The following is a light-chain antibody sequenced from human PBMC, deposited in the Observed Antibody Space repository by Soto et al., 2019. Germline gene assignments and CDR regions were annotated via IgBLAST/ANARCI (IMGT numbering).Light chain of an antibody. CDR3: AAWDDSLNGGV. CDR2: SDN. J-gene: IGLJ2*01. CDR1: SSNIGSNT. V-gene: IGLV1-44*01. Sequence: QSVLTQPPSASGTPGQGVTISCSGSSSNIGSNTVNWYQQLPGTAPKLLIFSDNQRPSGVPDRFSGSKSGTSASLAISGLQSEDEADYYCAAWDDSLNGGVFGGGTKVTVL.